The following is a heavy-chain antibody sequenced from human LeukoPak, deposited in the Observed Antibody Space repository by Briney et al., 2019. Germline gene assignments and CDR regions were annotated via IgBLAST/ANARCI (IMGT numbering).Heavy chain of an antibody. J-gene: IGHJ5*02. V-gene: IGHV1-18*01. Sequence: ASVKVSCKASGYTFTIYGISWVRQAPGQGREWMGWISGYNGYTHYANNHQGRVTMTTDTSTSTAYTELRSLRSDDTAVYYCARDEARYSSGYYPNWFDPWGQGTLVAVSS. CDR2: ISGYNGYT. D-gene: IGHD3-22*01. CDR3: ARDEARYSSGYYPNWFDP. CDR1: GYTFTIYG.